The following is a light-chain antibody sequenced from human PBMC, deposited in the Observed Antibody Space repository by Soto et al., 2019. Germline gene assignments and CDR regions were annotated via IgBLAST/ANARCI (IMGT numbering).Light chain of an antibody. Sequence: QSVLTQPASVSGSPGQSITISCTGTSSDVGGNKYVSWYQQYPGKVPKLLINKVTNRPSGVSYRLSGSKSGNTASLPISALLAEDEADYFCASSTCDSLYVFXTGTKVTVL. CDR2: KVT. CDR1: SSDVGGNKY. J-gene: IGLJ1*01. V-gene: IGLV2-14*01. CDR3: ASSTCDSLYV.